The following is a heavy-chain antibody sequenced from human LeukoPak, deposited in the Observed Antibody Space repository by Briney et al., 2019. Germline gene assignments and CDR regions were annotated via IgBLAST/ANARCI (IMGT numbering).Heavy chain of an antibody. CDR3: ALAPNSNWFDF. CDR1: GDSISNFY. CDR2: IHYSGSS. V-gene: IGHV4-59*03. D-gene: IGHD2-8*01. J-gene: IGHJ5*01. Sequence: SETLSLTCTVSGDSISNFYWNWIRQSPGKGLEWIGNIHYSGSSVYNPPLKSRGTISIDTSRKQFFLKLNSVTAADTAVYFCALAPNSNWFDFWGPGTLVTVSS.